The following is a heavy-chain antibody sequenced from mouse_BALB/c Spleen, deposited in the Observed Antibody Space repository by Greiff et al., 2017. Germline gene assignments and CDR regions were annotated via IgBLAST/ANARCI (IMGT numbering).Heavy chain of an antibody. V-gene: IGHV6-6*02. J-gene: IGHJ4*01. Sequence: EVQLQESGGGLVQPGGSMKLSCVASGFTFSNYWMNWVRQSPEKGLEWVAEIRLKSNNYATHYAESVKGRFTISRDDSKSSVYLQMNNLRAEDTGIYYCTVRQGYAMDYWGQGTSVTVSS. D-gene: IGHD2-14*01. CDR1: GFTFSNYW. CDR3: TVRQGYAMDY. CDR2: IRLKSNNYAT.